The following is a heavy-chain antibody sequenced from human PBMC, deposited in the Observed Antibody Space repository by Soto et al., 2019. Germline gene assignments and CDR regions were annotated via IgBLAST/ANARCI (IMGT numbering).Heavy chain of an antibody. V-gene: IGHV3-49*03. J-gene: IGHJ6*03. Sequence: GGSLRLSCTASGFTFGDYAMSWFRQAPGKGLEWVGFIRSKAYGGTTEYAASVKGRFTISRDDSKSIAYLQMNSLKTEDTAVYYCTRDVPSGYYEAYYYYYMDVWGKGTTVTVSS. CDR2: IRSKAYGGTT. CDR1: GFTFGDYA. CDR3: TRDVPSGYYEAYYYYYMDV. D-gene: IGHD3-3*01.